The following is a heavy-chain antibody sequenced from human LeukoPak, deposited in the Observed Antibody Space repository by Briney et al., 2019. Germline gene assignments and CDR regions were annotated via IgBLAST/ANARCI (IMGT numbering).Heavy chain of an antibody. V-gene: IGHV4-59*01. CDR1: GGSISSYY. CDR3: AREDYGDHGKFDY. CDR2: IYYSGST. D-gene: IGHD4-17*01. J-gene: IGHJ4*02. Sequence: PSETLSLTCTVSGGSISSYYWSWIRQPPGKGLEWIGYIYYSGSTNYNPSPKSRVTISVDTSKNQFSLKLSSVTAADTAVYYCAREDYGDHGKFDYWGQGTLVTVSS.